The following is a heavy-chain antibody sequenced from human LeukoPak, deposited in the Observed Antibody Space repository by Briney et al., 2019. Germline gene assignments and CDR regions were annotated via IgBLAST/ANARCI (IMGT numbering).Heavy chain of an antibody. CDR3: ARADPYGDSTPDY. J-gene: IGHJ4*02. V-gene: IGHV3-48*03. CDR1: GFTFSGHE. D-gene: IGHD4-17*01. CDR2: ISTTGGTI. Sequence: PGGSLRLSCAASGFTFSGHEMNWVRQAPGQGLEWLSYISTTGGTIYYADSVKGRFTISRDNAKNSLYLQMNSLRAEDTAVYYCARADPYGDSTPDYWGQGTPVTVSS.